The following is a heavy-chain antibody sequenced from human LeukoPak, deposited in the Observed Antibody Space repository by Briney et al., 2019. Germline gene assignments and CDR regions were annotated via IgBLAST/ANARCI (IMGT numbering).Heavy chain of an antibody. D-gene: IGHD3-10*01. V-gene: IGHV3-13*04. CDR3: TRGADTGFDF. CDR1: GFTFSNYD. J-gene: IGHJ4*02. CDR2: IVTGSDT. Sequence: PGGSLRLSCAASGFTFSNYDMHWVRQVTGKGLEWVSAIVTGSDTYYPASVRGRFTISRENAKNSLYLQMNSLRAGDTAVYYCTRGADTGFDFWGQGILVTVSS.